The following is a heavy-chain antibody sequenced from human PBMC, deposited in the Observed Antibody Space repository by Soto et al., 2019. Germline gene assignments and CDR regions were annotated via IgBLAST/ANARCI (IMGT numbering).Heavy chain of an antibody. CDR3: ARGSSCSIADSFDI. D-gene: IGHD3-22*01. Sequence: QVQLVQSGAEVKEPGASVKVSCKASGYTFTLYGITWVRQAPGQGLEWMGWISAYNGDTNYAQKLQGRVTMTTDTSTSTAYMELRSLRSDDTAVYYCARGSSCSIADSFDIWGQGTMVTVSS. V-gene: IGHV1-18*01. J-gene: IGHJ3*02. CDR1: GYTFTLYG. CDR2: ISAYNGDT.